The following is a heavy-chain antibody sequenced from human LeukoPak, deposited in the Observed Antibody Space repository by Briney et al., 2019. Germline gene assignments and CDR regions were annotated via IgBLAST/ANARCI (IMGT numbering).Heavy chain of an antibody. Sequence: ASVKVSCKASAYTFTGHYLHWVRQAPGQGPEWMGWIDPNNGDTEYAQKFQGRVTMTRVRSISTAYMELSRLTSDDTAVYYCARRSRNGLDAFDIWGQGTMVTVSS. D-gene: IGHD2-8*01. CDR1: AYTFTGHY. J-gene: IGHJ3*02. CDR2: IDPNNGDT. CDR3: ARRSRNGLDAFDI. V-gene: IGHV1-2*02.